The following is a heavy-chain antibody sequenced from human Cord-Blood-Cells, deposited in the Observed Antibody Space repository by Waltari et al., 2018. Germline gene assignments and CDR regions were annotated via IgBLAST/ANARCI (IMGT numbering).Heavy chain of an antibody. Sequence: VQLVRSGAEVRKPGASLKSSCKGTGYSFTRYWIGWVRQVPGKGLEWMGIIYPGVADTRYSPSFQGQVTISADKSTSTAYLQWSSLKASDTAMYYCAIPGRLGDDAFDIWGQGTMVTVSS. CDR2: IYPGVADT. CDR1: GYSFTRYW. D-gene: IGHD3-10*01. CDR3: AIPGRLGDDAFDI. J-gene: IGHJ3*02. V-gene: IGHV5-51*01.